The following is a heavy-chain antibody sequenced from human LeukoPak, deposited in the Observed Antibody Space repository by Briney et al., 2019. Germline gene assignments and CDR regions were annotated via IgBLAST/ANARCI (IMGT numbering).Heavy chain of an antibody. J-gene: IGHJ4*02. D-gene: IGHD5-18*01. CDR1: GFTFSSYS. V-gene: IGHV3-48*01. CDR2: ISSSSSTI. Sequence: GGSLRLSCAASGFTFSSYSMNWVRQAPGKGLEWVSYISSSSSTIYYADSVKGRFTISRDNAKNSLYLQMNSLRAEDTAVYYCARVRLGTAMVLDYWGQGTLVTVSS. CDR3: ARVRLGTAMVLDY.